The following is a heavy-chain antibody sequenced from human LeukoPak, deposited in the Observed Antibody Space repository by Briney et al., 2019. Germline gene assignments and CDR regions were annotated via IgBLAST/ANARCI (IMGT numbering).Heavy chain of an antibody. CDR2: ISVGGDST. CDR1: GFTFSSYG. Sequence: GGSLRLSCATSGFTFSSYGMSWVRQAPGKGLEWISAISVGGDSTYYADSVRGRFTISKDESKTTLFLQMNSLRAEDTAIYYCAAPPRAGARPPYDYWGHGAQVTVSS. D-gene: IGHD6-6*01. CDR3: AAPPRAGARPPYDY. J-gene: IGHJ4*01. V-gene: IGHV3-23*01.